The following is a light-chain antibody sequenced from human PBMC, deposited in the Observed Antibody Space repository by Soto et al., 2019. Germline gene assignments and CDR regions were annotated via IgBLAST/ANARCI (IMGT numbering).Light chain of an antibody. V-gene: IGKV1-8*01. CDR2: AAS. J-gene: IGKJ1*01. CDR3: QQYHYWWT. CDR1: QGISSY. Sequence: AIRMTQSPSSFSASTGDRVTITCRASQGISSYLAWYQQKPGKAPKLLIYAASTLQSGVPSRLSGSGSGTDFTLTIRCLQSEDFAVYYCQQYHYWWTFGQGTKVDIK.